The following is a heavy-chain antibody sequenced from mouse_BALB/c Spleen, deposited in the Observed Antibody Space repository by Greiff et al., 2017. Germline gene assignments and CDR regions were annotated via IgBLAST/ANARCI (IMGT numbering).Heavy chain of an antibody. J-gene: IGHJ3*01. V-gene: IGHV1S29*02. D-gene: IGHD2-14*01. CDR3: ARGDRYDAWFAY. CDR2: IYPYNGGT. CDR1: GYTFTDYN. Sequence: EVQLQQSGPELVKPGASVKISCKASGYTFTDYNMHWVKQSHGKSLEWIGYIYPYNGGTGYNQKFKSKATLTVDNSSSTAYMELRSLTSEDSAVYYCARGDRYDAWFAYWGQGTLVTVSA.